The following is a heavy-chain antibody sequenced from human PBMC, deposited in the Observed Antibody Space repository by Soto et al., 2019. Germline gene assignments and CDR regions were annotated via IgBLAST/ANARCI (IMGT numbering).Heavy chain of an antibody. CDR2: ISYDGSNK. Sequence: QVQLVESGGGVVQPGRSLRLSCAASGFTFSSYAMHWVRQAPGKGLEWVAVISYDGSNKYYADSVKGRFTISRDNSKNTLYLQMNSLRAEDTAVYYCAKNVDTAMEDAFDIWGQGTMVIVSS. CDR1: GFTFSSYA. CDR3: AKNVDTAMEDAFDI. J-gene: IGHJ3*02. V-gene: IGHV3-30-3*01. D-gene: IGHD5-18*01.